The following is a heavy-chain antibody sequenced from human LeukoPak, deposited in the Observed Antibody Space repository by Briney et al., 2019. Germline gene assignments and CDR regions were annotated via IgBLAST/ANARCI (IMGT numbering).Heavy chain of an antibody. CDR1: GFSFDDYA. J-gene: IGHJ3*02. D-gene: IGHD3-10*01. V-gene: IGHV3-9*01. Sequence: GGSLRLSCAASGFSFDDYAMHWVRQAPGKGLEWVSGINWNGGITDYADSVKGRFTIFRDNAENSLYLQMNSLRADDTALYYCAKRMVRGGAFDIWGQGTMVTVSS. CDR3: AKRMVRGGAFDI. CDR2: INWNGGIT.